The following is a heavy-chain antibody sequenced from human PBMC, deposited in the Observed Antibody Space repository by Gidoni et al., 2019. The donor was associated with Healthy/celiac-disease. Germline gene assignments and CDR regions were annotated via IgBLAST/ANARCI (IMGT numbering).Heavy chain of an antibody. CDR1: GYTFTSYG. V-gene: IGHV1-18*01. CDR2: LSAYNGNT. D-gene: IGHD3-22*01. CDR3: ARGEGHYYDSSGYPSDAFDI. Sequence: QVQLVQSGAEVKKPGASVKVSCKASGYTFTSYGISWVRQAPGQGLEWMGWLSAYNGNTNYAQKLKGRVTMTTDKSTSTAYMELRSLRSDDTAVYYCARGEGHYYDSSGYPSDAFDIWGQGTMVTVSS. J-gene: IGHJ3*02.